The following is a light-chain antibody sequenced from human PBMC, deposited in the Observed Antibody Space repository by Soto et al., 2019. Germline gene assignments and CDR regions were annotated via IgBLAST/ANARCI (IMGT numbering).Light chain of an antibody. J-gene: IGKJ4*02. CDR1: QSISSW. V-gene: IGKV1-5*01. CDR2: DAS. CDR3: QQYNSYPLA. Sequence: DIQITQSPSTLSASVGDRVTITCRASQSISSWLAWYQQKPGKAPKLLIYDASSLESGVPSRFSGRGSGIQLTRTVSRLQPAYSATYYGQQYNSYPLAFGGWTRGDMK.